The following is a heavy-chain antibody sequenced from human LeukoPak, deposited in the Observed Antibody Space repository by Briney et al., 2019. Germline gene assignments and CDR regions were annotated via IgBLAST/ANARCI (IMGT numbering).Heavy chain of an antibody. CDR2: ISAYNDNT. Sequence: ASVKVSCKASGYTFSTDGISWVRQAPGQGLDWMGWISAYNDNTDYAQKLQGRVTMTTDTSTSTAYMELRSLRSDDTAVYYCARDSTRCSSTSCYQNDPFDIWGQGTRVTVSS. V-gene: IGHV1-18*01. CDR1: GYTFSTDG. J-gene: IGHJ3*02. CDR3: ARDSTRCSSTSCYQNDPFDI. D-gene: IGHD2-2*01.